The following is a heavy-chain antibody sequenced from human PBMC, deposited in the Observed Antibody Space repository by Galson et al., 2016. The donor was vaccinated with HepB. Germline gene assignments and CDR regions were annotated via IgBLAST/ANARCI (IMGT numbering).Heavy chain of an antibody. CDR1: GFTFSSYA. Sequence: SLRLSCAASGFTFSSYAMYWVRQAPGKGLEWVAVISYDGSNKYYADSVKGRLTISRDNSKNTLYLQINSLRAADTAVYYCATSSGYYGTLFWGQGTLVTVSS. CDR2: ISYDGSNK. V-gene: IGHV3-30-3*01. J-gene: IGHJ4*02. D-gene: IGHD3-22*01. CDR3: ATSSGYYGTLF.